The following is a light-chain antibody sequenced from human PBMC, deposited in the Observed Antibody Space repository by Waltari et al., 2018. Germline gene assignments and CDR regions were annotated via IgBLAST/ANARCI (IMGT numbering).Light chain of an antibody. J-gene: IGKJ4*01. CDR2: TAS. Sequence: DIQMTQSPSSVSAAVGARVTFTCRASQDISSWLAWYQQKPGKAPNLLIYTASSLQSGVPSRFSGSGSGTDFTLTINSLQPEDFATYYCQQANSFPLTFGGGTKVEIK. V-gene: IGKV1D-12*01. CDR3: QQANSFPLT. CDR1: QDISSW.